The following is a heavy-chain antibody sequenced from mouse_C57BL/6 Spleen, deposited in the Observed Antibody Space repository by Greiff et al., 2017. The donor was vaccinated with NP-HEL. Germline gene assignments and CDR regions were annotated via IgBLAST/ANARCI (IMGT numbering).Heavy chain of an antibody. CDR3: ARSIGN. V-gene: IGHV1-54*01. CDR1: GYAFTNYL. J-gene: IGHJ3*01. D-gene: IGHD3-1*01. CDR2: INPGSGGT. Sequence: VQLVESGAELVRPGTSVKVSCKASGYAFTNYLIEWVKQRPGQGLEWIGVINPGSGGTNYNEKFKGKATLTADKSSSTAYMQLSSLTSEDSAVYFCARSIGNWGQGTLVTVSA.